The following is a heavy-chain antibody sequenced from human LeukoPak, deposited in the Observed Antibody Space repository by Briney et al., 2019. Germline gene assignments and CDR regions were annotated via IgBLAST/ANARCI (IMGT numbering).Heavy chain of an antibody. D-gene: IGHD3-9*01. CDR2: IWYDGSNK. Sequence: AGRSLRLSCAASGFTFSSYGMHWVRQAPGKGLEWVAVIWYDGSNKYYADSVRGRFTISRDNSKNTLYLQMNSLGAEDTAVYYCARESQYYDILTGYRYYGMDVWGQGTTVTVSS. CDR1: GFTFSSYG. V-gene: IGHV3-33*01. CDR3: ARESQYYDILTGYRYYGMDV. J-gene: IGHJ6*02.